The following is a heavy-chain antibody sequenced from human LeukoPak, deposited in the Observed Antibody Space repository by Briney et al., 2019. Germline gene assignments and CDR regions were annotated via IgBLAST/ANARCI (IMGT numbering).Heavy chain of an antibody. V-gene: IGHV3-7*01. CDR1: GFTFSSYW. CDR2: INQDGSEK. J-gene: IGHJ3*02. Sequence: GGSLRLSCAASGFTFSSYWMSWVRQAPGKGLEWVANINQDGSEKYYVDSVKGRFTISRDNSKNTLYLQMNSLRAEDTAVYYCAKDRRGSYYDAFDIWGQGTMVTVSS. CDR3: AKDRRGSYYDAFDI. D-gene: IGHD1-26*01.